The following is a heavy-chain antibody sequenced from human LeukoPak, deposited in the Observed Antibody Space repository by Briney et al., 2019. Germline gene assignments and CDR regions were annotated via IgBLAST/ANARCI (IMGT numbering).Heavy chain of an antibody. CDR1: GFTFSSYS. V-gene: IGHV3-21*04. J-gene: IGHJ4*02. CDR3: ARAWGSSFIFDY. CDR2: ISSSSSYI. D-gene: IGHD6-13*01. Sequence: GGSLRLSCAASGFTFSSYSMNWVRQAPGKGLEWVSSISSSSSYIYYADSVKGRFTISRDNSKNTLYLQMNSLRAEDTAVYYCARAWGSSFIFDYWGQGTLVTVSS.